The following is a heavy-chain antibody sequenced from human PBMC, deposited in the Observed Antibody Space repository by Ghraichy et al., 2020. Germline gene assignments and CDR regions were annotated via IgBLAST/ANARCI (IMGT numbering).Heavy chain of an antibody. CDR3: ARVYCSSTSCLYYMDV. V-gene: IGHV3-48*01. J-gene: IGHJ6*03. D-gene: IGHD2-2*01. CDR2: ISGSSSTI. CDR1: GFTFSSYS. Sequence: LSLTCAASGFTFSSYSMNWVRQAPGKGLEWVSYISGSSSTISYADSVKGRFTISRDNAENSLYLQMNSLRAEDTAVYYCARVYCSSTSCLYYMDVWGKGTTVTVSS.